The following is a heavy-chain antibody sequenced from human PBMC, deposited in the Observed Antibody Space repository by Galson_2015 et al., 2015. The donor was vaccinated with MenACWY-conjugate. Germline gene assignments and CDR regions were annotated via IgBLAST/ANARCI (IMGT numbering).Heavy chain of an antibody. V-gene: IGHV3-23*01. Sequence: SLRLSCAASGFTFSTYGMTWVRQGPGKGLEWVSAISGGTTSTFYADSVKGRFTISIDNSRNTLYLQMNSLRVEDTAKYYCAKGVRANVYYCDDWGRGTLVYVSS. CDR1: GFTFSTYG. CDR3: AKGVRANVYYCDD. D-gene: IGHD3-16*01. CDR2: ISGGTTST. J-gene: IGHJ4*02.